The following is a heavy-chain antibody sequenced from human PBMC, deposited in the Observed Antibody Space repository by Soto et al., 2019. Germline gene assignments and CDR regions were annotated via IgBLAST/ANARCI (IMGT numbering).Heavy chain of an antibody. CDR2: IYHSGDT. CDR3: ARYLLRGVIDY. CDR1: GASITSGGYS. J-gene: IGHJ4*02. V-gene: IGHV4-30-2*01. Sequence: QLQLQESGSRLVKPSETLSLTCAVFGASITSGGYSWSWIRQPPGQGLDWIGYIYHSGDTFYSPSLRGRVTISVDRSKNQFSLNLASVTAADTAVYYCARYLLRGVIDYWGQGRLVTVSS. D-gene: IGHD3-10*01.